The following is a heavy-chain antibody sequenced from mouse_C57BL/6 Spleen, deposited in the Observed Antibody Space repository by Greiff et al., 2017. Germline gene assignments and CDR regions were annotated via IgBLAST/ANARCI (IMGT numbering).Heavy chain of an antibody. J-gene: IGHJ3*01. V-gene: IGHV1-26*01. CDR3: YYDYDPFAY. Sequence: VQLQQSGPELVKPGASVKISCKASGYTFTDYYMNWVKQSHGKSLEWIGDVNPNNGGTSYNQKFKGKATLTVDKSSSPAYMGLRSLTSEDSAVYYCYYDYDPFAYWGQGTLVTVSA. D-gene: IGHD2-4*01. CDR2: VNPNNGGT. CDR1: GYTFTDYY.